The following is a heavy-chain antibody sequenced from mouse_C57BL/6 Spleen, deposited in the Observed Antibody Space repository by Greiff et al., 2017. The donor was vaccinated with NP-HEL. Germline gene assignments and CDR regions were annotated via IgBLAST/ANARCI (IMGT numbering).Heavy chain of an antibody. CDR1: GYTFTDYN. D-gene: IGHD1-1*01. J-gene: IGHJ2*01. CDR2: INPNNGGP. CDR3: ARARSYYYGSSYFDY. Sequence: EVQLQQSGPELVKPGASVKMSCKASGYTFTDYNMHWVKQSHGKSLEWIGYINPNNGGPSYNQKFKGKAKFTVNTSSRTTYLELRRLTSEDSAVYYFARARSYYYGSSYFDYWGQGTTLTVSS. V-gene: IGHV1-22*01.